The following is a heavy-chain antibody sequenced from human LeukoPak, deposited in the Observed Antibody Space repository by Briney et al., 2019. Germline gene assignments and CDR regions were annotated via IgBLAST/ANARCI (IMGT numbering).Heavy chain of an antibody. D-gene: IGHD6-6*01. CDR2: INSNGDEI. CDR1: GFTFSTYA. V-gene: IGHV3-23*01. J-gene: IGHJ4*02. CDR3: ANWIGSSSRDY. Sequence: GGSLRLSCAASGFTFSTYAMTWVRQAPGKGLEWVSGINSNGDEIYYADSVRGRFTISRDNSNNALYPQMDSLRAEDTAVYYCANWIGSSSRDYWGQGTLVTVSS.